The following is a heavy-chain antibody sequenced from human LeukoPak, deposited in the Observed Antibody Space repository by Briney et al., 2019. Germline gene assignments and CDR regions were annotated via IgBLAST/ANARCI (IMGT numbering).Heavy chain of an antibody. V-gene: IGHV1-69*04. D-gene: IGHD1-26*01. Sequence: ASVKVSCKASGVTFSSYAINWVRQAPGQGLEWMGRIIPMRGAVNYAQKFQGRVTITADKFTSTAYMEMNSLRSEDTAVYYCARDQKVGATPYFGMDVWGQGTTVTVSS. CDR3: ARDQKVGATPYFGMDV. CDR2: IIPMRGAV. CDR1: GVTFSSYA. J-gene: IGHJ6*02.